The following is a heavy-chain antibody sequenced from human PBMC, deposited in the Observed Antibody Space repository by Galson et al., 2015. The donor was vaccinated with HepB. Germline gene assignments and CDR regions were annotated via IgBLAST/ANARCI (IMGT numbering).Heavy chain of an antibody. Sequence: YYWTWIRQPPGKGLEWIAEINYGGSTNYNPSLKSRVTLSVDTTKNQFSLKLKSVTAAGTAVYYCARGRSDEAAGRWYFDLWGRGTLATVSS. J-gene: IGHJ2*01. CDR1: YY. CDR3: ARGRSDEAAGRWYFDL. CDR2: INYGGST. V-gene: IGHV4-34*01. D-gene: IGHD2-15*01.